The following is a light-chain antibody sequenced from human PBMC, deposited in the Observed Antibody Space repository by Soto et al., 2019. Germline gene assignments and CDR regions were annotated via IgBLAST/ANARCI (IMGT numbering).Light chain of an antibody. Sequence: DIQLTQSPSTLSASIGDRVTITCRASQSISSWLAWYQQKPGKAPNLLIYKAPSLESGVPSRFRGSGSGTEFTLTISSLQPDDFATYYCQQYSTYFLSFGPGTTVDIK. J-gene: IGKJ3*01. CDR3: QQYSTYFLS. CDR1: QSISSW. CDR2: KAP. V-gene: IGKV1-5*03.